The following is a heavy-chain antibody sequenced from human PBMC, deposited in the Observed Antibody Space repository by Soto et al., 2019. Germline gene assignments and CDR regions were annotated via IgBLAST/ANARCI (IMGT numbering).Heavy chain of an antibody. CDR3: ASRWAAARPGGYYYYYGMDV. D-gene: IGHD6-6*01. CDR1: GGTFSSYA. Sequence: QVQLVQSGAEVKKPGSSVKVSCKASGGTFSSYAISWVRQAPGQGLEWMGGIIPIFGTANYAQKFQGRVTITADESTRTAYMELSSLRSEDTAVYYCASRWAAARPGGYYYYYGMDVWGQGTTVTVSS. CDR2: IIPIFGTA. V-gene: IGHV1-69*01. J-gene: IGHJ6*02.